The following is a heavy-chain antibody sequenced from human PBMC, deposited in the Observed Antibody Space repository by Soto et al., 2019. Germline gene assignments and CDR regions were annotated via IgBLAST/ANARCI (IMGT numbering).Heavy chain of an antibody. CDR2: ISWNSDLI. J-gene: IGHJ6*02. CDR3: ARGGSGSYYYGMDV. Sequence: GGSLRLSCAASGFTFDDDVLHWVRQAPGKGLEWVSGISWNSDLIGYADSVKGRFTISRDNAKNRLYLQMNSLRRDDTAVYYCARGGSGSYYYGMDVWGQGTTVTVSS. CDR1: GFTFDDDV. V-gene: IGHV3-9*01. D-gene: IGHD3-10*01.